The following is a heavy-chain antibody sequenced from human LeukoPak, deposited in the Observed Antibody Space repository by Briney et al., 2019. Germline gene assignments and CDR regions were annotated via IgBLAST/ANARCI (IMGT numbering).Heavy chain of an antibody. J-gene: IGHJ5*02. CDR2: ISSSSTTI. V-gene: IGHV3-48*01. CDR3: ARDNIATRFGPNWFDP. CDR1: GFTFSSYG. Sequence: GGSLRLSCAASGFTFSSYGMHWVRQAPGKGLEWVSYISSSSTTISYAASVKGRFTISRDNAKNSLYLQMNSLRAEDTAVYYCARDNIATRFGPNWFDPWGQGTLVTVSS. D-gene: IGHD6-6*01.